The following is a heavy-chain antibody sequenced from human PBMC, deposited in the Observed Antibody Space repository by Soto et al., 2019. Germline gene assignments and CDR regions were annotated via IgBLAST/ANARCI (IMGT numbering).Heavy chain of an antibody. CDR3: ARGGYCSSTSCYMVY. V-gene: IGHV1-69*02. CDR1: GGTFSSYT. J-gene: IGHJ4*02. D-gene: IGHD2-2*02. CDR2: IIPILGIA. Sequence: QVQLVQSGAEVQKPGSSVKVSCKASGGTFSSYTISWVRQAPGQGLEWMGRIIPILGIANYAQKFQGRVTITADKSTSTAYMELSSLRSEDTAVYYCARGGYCSSTSCYMVYWGQGTLVTVSS.